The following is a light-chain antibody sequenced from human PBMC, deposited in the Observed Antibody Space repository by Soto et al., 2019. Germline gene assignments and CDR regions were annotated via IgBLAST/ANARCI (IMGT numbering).Light chain of an antibody. CDR1: QSVNSDY. Sequence: EIVLTQSPGTLSLFPGEIATLSCRATQSVNSDYLAWYQQKPGQAPRLLIYIASRRATGIPDRFSGSGSGTDFTLTISRLEPEDFAMYYCQQYGTSPWTFGKGTKVEIK. CDR2: IAS. CDR3: QQYGTSPWT. J-gene: IGKJ1*01. V-gene: IGKV3-20*01.